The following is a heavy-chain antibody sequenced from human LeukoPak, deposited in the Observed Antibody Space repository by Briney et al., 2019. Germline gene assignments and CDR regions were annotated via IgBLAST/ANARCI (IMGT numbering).Heavy chain of an antibody. V-gene: IGHV1-2*02. CDR2: INPNSGGT. D-gene: IGHD3-3*01. CDR3: ARGFLEWLLSYYYMDV. J-gene: IGHJ6*03. Sequence: ASVKVSCKASGYTFTGCYMHWVRQAPGQGLEWMGWINPNSGGTNYAQKFQGRVTMTRDTSISTAYMELSRLRSDDTAVYYCARGFLEWLLSYYYMDVWGKGTTVTVSS. CDR1: GYTFTGCY.